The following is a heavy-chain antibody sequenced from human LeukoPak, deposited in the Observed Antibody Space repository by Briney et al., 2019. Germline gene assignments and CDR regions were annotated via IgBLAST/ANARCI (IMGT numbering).Heavy chain of an antibody. CDR1: GFTFSDFY. CDR3: ARERLAMASSSFDY. CDR2: ISSSSSNA. D-gene: IGHD6-19*01. J-gene: IGHJ4*02. V-gene: IGHV3-11*05. Sequence: GGSLRLSCAASGFTFSDFYMSWVRQAPGKGLEWLSYISSSSSNANYADSVKGRFTISRDNAKNSLYLQLNSLRAEDTAVYYCARERLAMASSSFDYWGQGTLVTVSS.